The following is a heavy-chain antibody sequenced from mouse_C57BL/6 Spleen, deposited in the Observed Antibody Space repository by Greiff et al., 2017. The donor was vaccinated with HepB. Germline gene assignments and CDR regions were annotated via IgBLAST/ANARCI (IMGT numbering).Heavy chain of an antibody. D-gene: IGHD2-3*01. V-gene: IGHV1-55*01. CDR3: AKRCDGAWYFDV. CDR1: GYTSTSYW. Sequence: QVQLQQPGAELVKPGASVKMSCKASGYTSTSYWITWVKQRPGQGLEWIGDIYPGSGSTNYNEKFKSKATLTVDTSSSTAYMQLSSLTSEDSAVYYCAKRCDGAWYFDVWGTGTTVTVSS. J-gene: IGHJ1*03. CDR2: IYPGSGST.